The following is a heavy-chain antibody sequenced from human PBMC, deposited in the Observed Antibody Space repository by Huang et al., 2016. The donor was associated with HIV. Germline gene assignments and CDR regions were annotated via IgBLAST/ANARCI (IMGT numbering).Heavy chain of an antibody. V-gene: IGHV3-30*04. D-gene: IGHD6-19*01. J-gene: IGHJ5*02. CDR3: ARSAVPGDGDWFDP. Sequence: QVQLVESGGGLVQPGRSLRLSCAASGFTFTNYAIHWVRQAPVKGLEWVAFRSYDGRNKCYADSLKGRFTISRDNSKSTLYLLMNSLRVDDTALYYCARSAVPGDGDWFDPWGQGTLVTVSS. CDR1: GFTFTNYA. CDR2: RSYDGRNK.